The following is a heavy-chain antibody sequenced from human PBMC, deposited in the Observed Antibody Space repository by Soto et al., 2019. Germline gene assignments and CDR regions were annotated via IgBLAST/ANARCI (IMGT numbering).Heavy chain of an antibody. D-gene: IGHD1-26*01. CDR1: GASITDGGYA. J-gene: IGHJ4*02. CDR3: ARGGGSDSFDY. Sequence: SETLSLSCTVSGASITDGGYAWSWIRRTPGKGLEXXGXXNXLXXXFXXPSFESRLTLSIDRAKNQFSLNLHSMSAADRAVYFCARGGGSDSFDYWGQGILVTVSS. V-gene: IGHV4-30-2*01. CDR2: XNXLXXX.